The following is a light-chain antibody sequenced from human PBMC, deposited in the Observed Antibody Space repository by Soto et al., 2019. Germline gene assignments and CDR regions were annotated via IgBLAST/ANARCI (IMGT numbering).Light chain of an antibody. CDR1: ISDVGSYNF. Sequence: QSALTQPVSVSGSPGQSITISCTGTISDVGSYNFVSWYQQHPGKTPKVIIYEGTKRPAGVSDRLSGSKSGNTASLTISGLQAEDEADYYCCSYAGNGTLKFGGGTQLTVL. V-gene: IGLV2-23*01. CDR2: EGT. CDR3: CSYAGNGTLK. J-gene: IGLJ2*01.